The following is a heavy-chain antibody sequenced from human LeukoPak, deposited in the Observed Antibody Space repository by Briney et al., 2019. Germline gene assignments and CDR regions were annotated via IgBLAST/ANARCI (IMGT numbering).Heavy chain of an antibody. Sequence: PGGSLRLSCAASGFTFSNYAMNWVRQAPGKGLEWVSLISGSTGSTYYADSVKGRFSISRDNSKNTLYVQMNSLRAEDTAVYYCAKARGFCSGGSCYNPFDPWGQGTLVTVSS. CDR2: ISGSTGST. D-gene: IGHD2-15*01. J-gene: IGHJ5*02. V-gene: IGHV3-23*01. CDR1: GFTFSNYA. CDR3: AKARGFCSGGSCYNPFDP.